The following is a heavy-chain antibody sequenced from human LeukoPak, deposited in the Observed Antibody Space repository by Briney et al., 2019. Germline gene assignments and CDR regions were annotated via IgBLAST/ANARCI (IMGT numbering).Heavy chain of an antibody. CDR3: AREGSYLTIFDY. CDR2: INPSGGST. V-gene: IGHV1-46*01. D-gene: IGHD1-26*01. J-gene: IGHJ4*02. Sequence: ASVKVSCKASGYTFTTYYIHWVRQAPGQGLEWMGIINPSGGSTSYAQKFQGRVTMTRDTSTSTVYMELSSLRSEDTAVYYCAREGSYLTIFDYWGQGTLVTVSS. CDR1: GYTFTTYY.